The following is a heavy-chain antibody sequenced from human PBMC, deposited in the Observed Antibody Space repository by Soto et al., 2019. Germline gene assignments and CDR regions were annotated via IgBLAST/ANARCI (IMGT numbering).Heavy chain of an antibody. Sequence: SETLSLTCAVYGGSFSGYYWSWIRQPPGKGLEWIGEINHSGSTNYNPSLKSRVTISVDTSKNQFSLKLSSVTAADTAVYYCARSGDIVGSRYYYMDVWGKGTTVTVSS. D-gene: IGHD2-15*01. CDR3: ARSGDIVGSRYYYMDV. CDR2: INHSGST. V-gene: IGHV4-34*01. J-gene: IGHJ6*03. CDR1: GGSFSGYY.